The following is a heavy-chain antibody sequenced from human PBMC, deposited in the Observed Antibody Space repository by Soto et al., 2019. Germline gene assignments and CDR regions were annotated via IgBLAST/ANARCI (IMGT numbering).Heavy chain of an antibody. J-gene: IGHJ6*02. CDR1: GGTFSSYA. CDR3: ARGYYYDSSGYYNYGMDV. Sequence: ASVKVSCKASGGTFSSYAISWVRQAPGQGLEWMGGIIPIFGTANYAQKFQGRVTITADESTSTAYMELSSLRSEDTAMYYCARGYYYDSSGYYNYGMDVWGQGTTVTVSS. CDR2: IIPIFGTA. D-gene: IGHD3-22*01. V-gene: IGHV1-69*13.